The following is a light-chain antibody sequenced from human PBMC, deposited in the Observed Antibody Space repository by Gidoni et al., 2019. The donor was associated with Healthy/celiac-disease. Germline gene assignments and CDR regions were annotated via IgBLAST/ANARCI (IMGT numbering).Light chain of an antibody. CDR1: QSVSSSY. V-gene: IGKV3-20*01. CDR2: GAS. CDR3: QQNGSSPRT. Sequence: EIVLPQSPGTLSLSPGERATLSCRASQSVSSSYLAWYQQKPGQAPRLLIYGASSRATGIPDRFSGSGSGTDFTLTISRLEPEEFAVYYCQQNGSSPRTFGQGTKVEIK. J-gene: IGKJ1*01.